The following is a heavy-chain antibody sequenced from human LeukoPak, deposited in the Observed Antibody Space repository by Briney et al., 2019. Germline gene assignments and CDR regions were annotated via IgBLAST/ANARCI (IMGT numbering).Heavy chain of an antibody. CDR1: GFTVSSNY. CDR2: IYSGGST. V-gene: IGHV3-66*02. J-gene: IGHJ4*02. Sequence: PGGSLRLSCAASGFTVSSNYMSWVRQAPGKGLEWVSVIYSGGSTYYADSVKGRSTISRDNSKNTLYLQMNSLRVEDTAVYYCARDPLAQDYDGDYWGQGTLVTVSS. CDR3: ARDPLAQDYDGDY. D-gene: IGHD4-23*01.